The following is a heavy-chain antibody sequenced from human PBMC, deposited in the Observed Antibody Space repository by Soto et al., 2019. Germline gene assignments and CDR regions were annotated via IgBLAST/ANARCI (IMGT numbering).Heavy chain of an antibody. V-gene: IGHV3-64D*06. CDR3: RRAGYCSGGSCYDCGYYYYGMDV. Sequence: GGSLRLSCSASGFTFSSYAMHWVRQAPGKGLEYVSAISSNGGSTYYADSVKGRFTISRDNSKNTLYLQMSSLRAEDTAVYYCRRAGYCSGGSCYDCGYYYYGMDVWAQGTTVTVSS. J-gene: IGHJ6*02. D-gene: IGHD2-15*01. CDR2: ISSNGGST. CDR1: GFTFSSYA.